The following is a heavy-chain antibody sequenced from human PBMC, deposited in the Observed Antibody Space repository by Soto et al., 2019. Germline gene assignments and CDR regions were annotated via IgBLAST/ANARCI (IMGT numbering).Heavy chain of an antibody. CDR2: IVVGSGNT. Sequence: GASVKVSCKASGFTFTSSAVQWVRQARGQRLEWIGWIVVGSGNTNYAQKFQEGVTITRDMSTSTAYMELSSLRSEDTAVYYCAAGYCSGGSCYSHDAFDIWGQGTMVTVSS. D-gene: IGHD2-15*01. CDR3: AAGYCSGGSCYSHDAFDI. J-gene: IGHJ3*02. V-gene: IGHV1-58*01. CDR1: GFTFTSSA.